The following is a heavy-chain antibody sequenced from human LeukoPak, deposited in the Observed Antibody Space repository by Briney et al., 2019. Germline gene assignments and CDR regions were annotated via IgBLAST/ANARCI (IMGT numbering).Heavy chain of an antibody. D-gene: IGHD3-16*01. J-gene: IGHJ4*02. Sequence: GASVKVSCKASGYTFTGYYMHWVRQAPGQGLEWMGGIIPIFGTANYAQKFQGRVTITTDESTSTAYMELSSLRSEDTAVYYCARLEGVLLEDYWGQGTLVTVSS. CDR2: IIPIFGTA. CDR3: ARLEGVLLEDY. V-gene: IGHV1-69*05. CDR1: GYTFTGYY.